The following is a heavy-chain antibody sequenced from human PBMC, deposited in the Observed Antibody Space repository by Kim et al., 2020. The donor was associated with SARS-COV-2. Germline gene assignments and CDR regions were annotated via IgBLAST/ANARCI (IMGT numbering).Heavy chain of an antibody. J-gene: IGHJ4*02. CDR1: GGSINSNSYY. V-gene: IGHV4-39*01. D-gene: IGHD3-10*01. CDR2: IFYSGRT. CDR3: ARHAGGSGSYFDY. Sequence: SETLSLTCTVSGGSINSNSYYWGWIRQPPGKGLEWTGSIFYSGRTYYNPSLKSRVSMSVDTSKNQFSLKLNFVTATDTAVYFCARHAGGSGSYFDYWGQG.